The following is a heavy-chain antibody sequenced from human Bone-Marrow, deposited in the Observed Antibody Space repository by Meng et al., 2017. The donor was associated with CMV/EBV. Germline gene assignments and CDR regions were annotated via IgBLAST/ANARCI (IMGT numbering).Heavy chain of an antibody. CDR1: GGTFSNYA. J-gene: IGHJ4*02. D-gene: IGHD2-2*01. CDR2: IIPLFGTV. V-gene: IGHV1-69*05. CDR3: ARHYCSSTTCYGYFDY. Sequence: SVKVSCKASGGTFSNYAVTWVRQAPGQGLEWMGGIIPLFGTVDYAQKFQGRVTMTTDTSTSTVYMELRSLRSDDTAVYYCARHYCSSTTCYGYFDYWGQGTLVTVSS.